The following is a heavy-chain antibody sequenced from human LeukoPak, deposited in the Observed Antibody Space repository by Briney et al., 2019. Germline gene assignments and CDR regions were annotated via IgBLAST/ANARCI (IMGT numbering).Heavy chain of an antibody. CDR2: ISSDGRDT. CDR1: GFTFNSHW. D-gene: IGHD2-15*01. Sequence: GGSLRLSCAASGFTFNSHWMHWVRQAPGKGLVWLSRISSDGRDTGYADSVKGRFTISRDNAKNTLYLQVSSLRAEDTAVYYCARCSYSGGSCPDYWGQGTLVTVSS. J-gene: IGHJ4*02. V-gene: IGHV3-74*01. CDR3: ARCSYSGGSCPDY.